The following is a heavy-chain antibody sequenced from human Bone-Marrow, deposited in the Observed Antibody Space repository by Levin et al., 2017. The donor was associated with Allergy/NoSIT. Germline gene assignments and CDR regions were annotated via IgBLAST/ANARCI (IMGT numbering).Heavy chain of an antibody. CDR2: INPNSGGT. J-gene: IGHJ4*02. Sequence: GASVKVSCKSSGYTFPAYFIHWVRQAPGQGLEWMGWINPNSGGTKSAQKFQGRVTMTRDTSISTAYMELSRLTSDDTALYYCAKAGNYGDFDCWGQGTLVTVSS. V-gene: IGHV1-2*02. D-gene: IGHD4-17*01. CDR3: AKAGNYGDFDC. CDR1: GYTFPAYF.